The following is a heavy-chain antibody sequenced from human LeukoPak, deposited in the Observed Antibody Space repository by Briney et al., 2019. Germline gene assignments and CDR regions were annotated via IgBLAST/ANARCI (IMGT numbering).Heavy chain of an antibody. Sequence: GGSLRLPCAASGITFTTSGMHWVRQAPGKGLEWVAFIRSDGSNKYYADSVKGRFTISRDDSKNTVYLQMNSLRAEDTAVYYCARDPGYDFWSGYPGVDYWGQGTLVTVSS. CDR2: IRSDGSNK. V-gene: IGHV3-30*02. D-gene: IGHD3-3*01. CDR3: ARDPGYDFWSGYPGVDY. CDR1: GITFTTSG. J-gene: IGHJ4*02.